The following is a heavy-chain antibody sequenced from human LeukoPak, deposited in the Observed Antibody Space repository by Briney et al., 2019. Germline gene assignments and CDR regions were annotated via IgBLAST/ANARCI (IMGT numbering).Heavy chain of an antibody. CDR3: ARVGSPPSIAARLDYYYYYMDV. D-gene: IGHD6-6*01. J-gene: IGHJ6*03. CDR1: GYTFTNYG. V-gene: IGHV1-18*01. Sequence: ASVKVSCKASGYTFTNYGITWVRQAPGQGLEWMGWISTYNGNTNYAQKLQGRVTMTTDTSTSTAYMELRSLRSDDTAVYYCARVGSPPSIAARLDYYYYYMDVWGKGTTVTVSS. CDR2: ISTYNGNT.